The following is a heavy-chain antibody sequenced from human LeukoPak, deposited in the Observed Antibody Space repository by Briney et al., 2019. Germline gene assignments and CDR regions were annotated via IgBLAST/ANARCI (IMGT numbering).Heavy chain of an antibody. V-gene: IGHV4-4*09. CDR3: ATSPRVTFFDY. Sequence: SETLSLTCTVSGGSIRSYYWSWIRQPPGKGLEWIGYIYSSGGTSYNPSLKSRVTMSVDMSKKQFSLNLRSMTAADTAVYYCATSPRVTFFDYWGRGTLVTVSS. D-gene: IGHD3-16*01. CDR2: IYSSGGT. CDR1: GGSIRSYY. J-gene: IGHJ4*02.